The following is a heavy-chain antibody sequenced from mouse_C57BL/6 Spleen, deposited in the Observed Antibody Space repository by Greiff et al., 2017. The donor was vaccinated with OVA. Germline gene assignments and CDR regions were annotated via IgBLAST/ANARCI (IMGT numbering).Heavy chain of an antibody. D-gene: IGHD1-1*01. CDR2: ISSGGSYT. CDR1: GFTFSSYG. Sequence: EVKLVESGGDLVKPGGSLKLSCAASGFTFSSYGMSWVRQTPDKRLEWVATISSGGSYTYYPDSVKGRFPISRDNAKNTLYLQMSSLKSEDTAMYYCARLRDWYFDVWGTGTTVTVSS. V-gene: IGHV5-6*01. CDR3: ARLRDWYFDV. J-gene: IGHJ1*03.